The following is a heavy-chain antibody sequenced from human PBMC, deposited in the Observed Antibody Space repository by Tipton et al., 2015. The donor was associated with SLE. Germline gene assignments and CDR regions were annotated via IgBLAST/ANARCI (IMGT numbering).Heavy chain of an antibody. CDR3: ARGNMKQWLADY. Sequence: TLSLTCAVYGGSFSGYYWSWIRQPPGKGLEWIGEINHSGSTNNNPSLKSRVTISVDTSKNQFSLKLSSVTAADTAVYYCARGNMKQWLADYWGQGTLVTVSS. D-gene: IGHD6-19*01. V-gene: IGHV4-34*01. CDR2: INHSGST. CDR1: GGSFSGYY. J-gene: IGHJ4*02.